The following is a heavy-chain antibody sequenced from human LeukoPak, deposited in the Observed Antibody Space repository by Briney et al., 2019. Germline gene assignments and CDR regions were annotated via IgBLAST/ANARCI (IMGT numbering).Heavy chain of an antibody. Sequence: GGPLSLFCAASGFPFSSHIMNYLPDPTGEGLVCVSYNCSSSSNIHSADSVKGRFTISRVKAKNSLYLQMNSLRAEDTAVCYCAKDMDVGGYGSGSYFDYWGQGTLVTVSS. CDR2: NCSSSSNI. V-gene: IGHV3-48*01. CDR3: AKDMDVGGYGSGSYFDY. J-gene: IGHJ4*02. CDR1: GFPFSSHI. D-gene: IGHD3-10*01.